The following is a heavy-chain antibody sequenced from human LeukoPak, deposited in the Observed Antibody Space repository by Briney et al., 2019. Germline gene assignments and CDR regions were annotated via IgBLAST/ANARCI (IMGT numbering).Heavy chain of an antibody. CDR2: ISWNSGSI. CDR1: GFTFDDYA. Sequence: GRSLRLSCAASGFTFDDYAMHWVRQAPGKGLEWVSGISWNSGSIGYADSVKGRFTISRDNAKNSLYLQMNSLRAEDTALYYCAKRATGAAFDIWGQGTVVTVSS. V-gene: IGHV3-9*01. J-gene: IGHJ3*02. CDR3: AKRATGAAFDI. D-gene: IGHD5-12*01.